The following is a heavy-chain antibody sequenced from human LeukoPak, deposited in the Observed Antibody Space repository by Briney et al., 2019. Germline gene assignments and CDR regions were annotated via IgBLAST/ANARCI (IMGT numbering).Heavy chain of an antibody. CDR2: IWYDGSNK. Sequence: GRSLRLSCAASGFTFSSYGMHWVRQAPGKGLEWVAVIWYDGSNKYYADSVKGRFTISRDNSKNTLYLQMNSLRAEDTVVYYCARDPYSSGVNWFDPWGQGTLVTVSS. J-gene: IGHJ5*02. V-gene: IGHV3-33*01. CDR3: ARDPYSSGVNWFDP. D-gene: IGHD6-25*01. CDR1: GFTFSSYG.